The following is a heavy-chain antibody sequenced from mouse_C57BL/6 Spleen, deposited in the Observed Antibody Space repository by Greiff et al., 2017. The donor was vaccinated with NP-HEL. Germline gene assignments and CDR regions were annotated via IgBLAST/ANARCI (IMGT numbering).Heavy chain of an antibody. J-gene: IGHJ1*03. CDR2: ILPGSGST. CDR1: GYTFTGYW. Sequence: VQLQQSGAELMKPGASVKLSCKATGYTFTGYWIEWVKQRPGHGLEWIGEILPGSGSTNYIEKFKGKATFTADTSSNTAYMQLSSLTTEDSAIYYCARRYYGSSYWYFDVWGTGTTVTVSS. V-gene: IGHV1-9*01. D-gene: IGHD1-1*01. CDR3: ARRYYGSSYWYFDV.